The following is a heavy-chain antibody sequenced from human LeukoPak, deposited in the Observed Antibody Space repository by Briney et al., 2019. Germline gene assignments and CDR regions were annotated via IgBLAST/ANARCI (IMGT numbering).Heavy chain of an antibody. CDR1: GFTFSSYE. D-gene: IGHD3-22*01. V-gene: IGHV3-48*03. CDR2: ISSSGSTI. J-gene: IGHJ4*02. Sequence: PGGSLRLSCAASGFTFSSYEMNWVRQAPGKGLEWVSYISSSGSTIYYADSVKGRFTISRDNAKNSLYLQMNSLRAEDTAVYYCARVRYDSSGYYLDYWGQGTLVTVSS. CDR3: ARVRYDSSGYYLDY.